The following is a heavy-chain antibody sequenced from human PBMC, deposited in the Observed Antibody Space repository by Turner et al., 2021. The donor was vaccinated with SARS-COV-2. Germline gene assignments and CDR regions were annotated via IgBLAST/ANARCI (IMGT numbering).Heavy chain of an antibody. CDR2: IYYSGNT. CDR3: AGYYYDSSGYHYAFDY. Sequence: QVQLQESVPGLVKPSETLSLTRTASGGPISSYYWSWNRQPPGKGLEWIGYIYYSGNTNYNPSLKSRVTMSVDTSKNQFSLKLSSVTAADTAVYYCAGYYYDSSGYHYAFDYWGQGILVTVSS. D-gene: IGHD3-22*01. CDR1: GGPISSYY. J-gene: IGHJ4*02. V-gene: IGHV4-59*01.